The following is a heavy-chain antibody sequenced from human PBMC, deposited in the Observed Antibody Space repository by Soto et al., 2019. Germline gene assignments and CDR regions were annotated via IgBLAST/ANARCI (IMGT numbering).Heavy chain of an antibody. V-gene: IGHV4-39*01. CDR1: CGSISSSSYY. Sequence: SETLSLTCTVSCGSISSSSYYWGWIRQPPGKGLEWIGSIYYSGSTYYNPSLKSRVTISVDTSKNQFSLKLSSVTAADTAVYYCARLSISYAFDIWGQGTMVTVSS. CDR3: ARLSISYAFDI. CDR2: IYYSGST. D-gene: IGHD1-20*01. J-gene: IGHJ3*02.